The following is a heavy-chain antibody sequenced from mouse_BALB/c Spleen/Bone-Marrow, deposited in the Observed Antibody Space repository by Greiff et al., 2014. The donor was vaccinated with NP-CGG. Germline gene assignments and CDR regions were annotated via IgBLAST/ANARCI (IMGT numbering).Heavy chain of an antibody. CDR3: NYYGNTFDY. Sequence: QVQLQQSDAELVKPGASVKISCKASGYTFTDHVIHWVKQKPEQGLEWIGYISPGTGSIKYNEKFKDKVTLAADKSSSTAYMQLNSLTSEDTTVYFCNYYGNTFDYWGQGTTLTVSS. J-gene: IGHJ2*01. CDR2: ISPGTGSI. CDR1: GYTFTDHV. V-gene: IGHV1S53*02. D-gene: IGHD1-1*01.